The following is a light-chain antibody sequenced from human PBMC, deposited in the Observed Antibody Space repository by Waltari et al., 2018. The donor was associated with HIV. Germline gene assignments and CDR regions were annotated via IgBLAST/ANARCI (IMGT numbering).Light chain of an antibody. Sequence: QSVLTQPPSASGTHGQRVTISSTGSSSNTENDNVYGYQLLSGEAPRLLICKYTPRPSGVHDRFTGSKFGTSASRAISGLRSEDEADYYCVGWDSRLSGYVFGSGTKVTVL. V-gene: IGLV1-47*01. CDR1: SSNTENDN. CDR3: VGWDSRLSGYV. J-gene: IGLJ1*01. CDR2: KYT.